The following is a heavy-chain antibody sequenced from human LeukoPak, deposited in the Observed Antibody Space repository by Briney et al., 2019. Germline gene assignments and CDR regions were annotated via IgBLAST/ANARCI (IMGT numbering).Heavy chain of an antibody. CDR2: IIPILGIA. D-gene: IGHD1-26*01. CDR3: ARGVGVGGSFDY. CDR1: GGTFSSYA. V-gene: IGHV1-69*04. Sequence: GASVKVSCKASGGTFSSYAISWVRQAPGQGLEWMGRIIPILGIANYAQKFQGRVTITADKSTSTAYMELSSLRSEDTAVYYCARGVGVGGSFDYWGQGTLVTVSS. J-gene: IGHJ4*02.